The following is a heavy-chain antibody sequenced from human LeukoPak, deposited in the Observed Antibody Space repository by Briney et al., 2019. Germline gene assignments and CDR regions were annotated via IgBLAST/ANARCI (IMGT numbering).Heavy chain of an antibody. Sequence: GGSLRLSCAASGFTFSSYGMHWVRQAPGKGLEWVSNIGSSNSTIYYADSMKGRFTISRDNAKNSLYLQMNSLRDEDTAVYYCARDQYGDYTFDYWGQGTLVTVSS. V-gene: IGHV3-48*02. CDR1: GFTFSSYG. J-gene: IGHJ4*02. CDR2: IGSSNSTI. D-gene: IGHD4-17*01. CDR3: ARDQYGDYTFDY.